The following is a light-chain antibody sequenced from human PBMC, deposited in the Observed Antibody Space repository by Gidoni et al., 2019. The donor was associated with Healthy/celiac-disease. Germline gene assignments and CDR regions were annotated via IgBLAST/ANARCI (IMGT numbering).Light chain of an antibody. V-gene: IGKV1-5*01. CDR2: YDS. CDR3: QRYNIYSPCT. J-gene: IGKJ2*02. Sequence: DIHMTPSPSTLSASVGDRVTITCRGSKSISSWLAWYQQKPGKAPKLLIYYDSSLESGDHSRFSGSGSGTEFTLTISSLQPDELPTNYCQRYNIYSPCTFGQGTKLEIK. CDR1: KSISSW.